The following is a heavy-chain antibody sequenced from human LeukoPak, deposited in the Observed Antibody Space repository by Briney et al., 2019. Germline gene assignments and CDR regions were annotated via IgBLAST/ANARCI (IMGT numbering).Heavy chain of an antibody. J-gene: IGHJ6*03. CDR3: ARDFSSSSTVYYYYYMDV. CDR1: GGSISSRPYY. V-gene: IGHV4-39*07. CDR2: ISYSGTT. Sequence: PSETLSLTCTVSGGSISSRPYYWGWVRQPPGKGLKWIGTISYSGTTYYSPSLKSRVTISLDTSKNQFSLKLSSVTAADTAIYYCARDFSSSSTVYYYYYMDVWGKGTTVTVSS. D-gene: IGHD6-6*01.